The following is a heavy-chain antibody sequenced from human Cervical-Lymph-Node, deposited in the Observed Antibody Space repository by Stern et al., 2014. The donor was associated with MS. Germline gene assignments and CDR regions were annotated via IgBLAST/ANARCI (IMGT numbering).Heavy chain of an antibody. V-gene: IGHV4-59*01. CDR2: IIYTGST. Sequence: QVQLQESGPGLVKPSETLSLTCTVSGDSMSSYYWSWIRQPPGKGLDWIGSIIYTGSTDYNPSCKSRVTISFDTSKNQFSLRLTSVTAADTAVYYCARLSSGWYAYWGQGTLVTVSS. D-gene: IGHD6-19*01. J-gene: IGHJ4*02. CDR1: GDSMSSYY. CDR3: ARLSSGWYAY.